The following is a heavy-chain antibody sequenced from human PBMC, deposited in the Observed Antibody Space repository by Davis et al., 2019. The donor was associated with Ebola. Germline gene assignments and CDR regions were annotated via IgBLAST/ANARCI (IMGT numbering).Heavy chain of an antibody. CDR1: GYSFTSYW. CDR3: ASPTGTTGAVGAFDI. CDR2: IYPGDSDT. V-gene: IGHV5-51*01. Sequence: GGSLRLSCKGSGYSFTSYWIGWVRQMPGKGLEWMGIIYPGDSDTRYSPSFQGQVTISADKSISTAYLQWSSRKASDTAMYYCASPTGTTGAVGAFDIWGQGTMVTVSS. J-gene: IGHJ3*02. D-gene: IGHD1-1*01.